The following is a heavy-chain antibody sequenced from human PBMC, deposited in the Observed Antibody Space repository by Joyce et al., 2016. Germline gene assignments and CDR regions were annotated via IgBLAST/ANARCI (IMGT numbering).Heavy chain of an antibody. Sequence: QVQLQESGPGLVKPSGTLSLTCTVSGYSIGSGYQWGWIRQPPGKGLEWIASSYHSGSSYYHPALKSRVTLSVDTSKNHFSLTLSSVTAADTAVYFCARNPRRFDFWGQGTLVTVSA. CDR1: GYSIGSGYQ. V-gene: IGHV4-38-2*02. CDR3: ARNPRRFDF. CDR2: SYHSGSS. J-gene: IGHJ4*02.